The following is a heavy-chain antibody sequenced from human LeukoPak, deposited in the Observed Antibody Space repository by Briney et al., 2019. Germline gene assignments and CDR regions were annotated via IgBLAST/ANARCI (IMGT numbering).Heavy chain of an antibody. J-gene: IGHJ4*02. D-gene: IGHD5-18*01. Sequence: SETLPLTCAVYGGSFSGYYWSWIRQPPGKGLEWIGEINHSGSTNYNPSLKSRVTISVDTSKNQFSLKLSSVTAADTAVYYCAGTAQLWLDYWGQGTLVTVS. V-gene: IGHV4-34*01. CDR3: AGTAQLWLDY. CDR1: GGSFSGYY. CDR2: INHSGST.